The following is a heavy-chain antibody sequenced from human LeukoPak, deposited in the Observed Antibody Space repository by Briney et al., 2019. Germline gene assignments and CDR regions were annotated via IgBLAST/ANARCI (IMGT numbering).Heavy chain of an antibody. V-gene: IGHV3-21*01. CDR1: GFTFSSYS. CDR2: ISSSSSYI. D-gene: IGHD3-22*01. CDR3: ARDSRGYYDSSGYWSGYYYGMDV. Sequence: GGSLRLSCAASGFTFSSYSMNWVRQAPGKGLEWVSSISSSSSYIYYADSVKGRFTISRDNAKNSLYLQMNSLRAEDTAVYYCARDSRGYYDSSGYWSGYYYGMDVWGQGTTVTVSS. J-gene: IGHJ6*02.